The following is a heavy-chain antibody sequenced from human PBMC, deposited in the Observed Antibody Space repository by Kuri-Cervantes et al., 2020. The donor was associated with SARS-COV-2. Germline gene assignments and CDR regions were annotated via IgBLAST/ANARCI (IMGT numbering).Heavy chain of an antibody. D-gene: IGHD6-6*01. CDR3: ARVPSSSGFFDY. CDR1: GFTFSSYS. V-gene: IGHV3-21*01. CDR2: ISSSSSYI. J-gene: IGHJ4*02. Sequence: GESLKISCAASGFTFSSYSMNWVRQAPGKGLEWVSSISSSSSYIYYADSVKGRFTISRDNAKNSLYLQMNSLRAEDTAVYYCARVPSSSGFFDYWGQGTLVTVSS.